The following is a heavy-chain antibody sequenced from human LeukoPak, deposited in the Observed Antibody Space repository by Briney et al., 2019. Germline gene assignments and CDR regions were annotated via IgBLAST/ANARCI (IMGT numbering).Heavy chain of an antibody. CDR1: GFTFSSYA. Sequence: GGSLRLSCAASGFTFSSYAMSWVRQAPGKGLEWDSGISGSGDSTYYADSVKGRFTISRDNFKNTLYLQMNSLRAEDTALYYCAKSFNCGGDCWSYFDYWGQGTLVTVSS. D-gene: IGHD2-21*02. CDR3: AKSFNCGGDCWSYFDY. V-gene: IGHV3-23*01. J-gene: IGHJ4*02. CDR2: ISGSGDST.